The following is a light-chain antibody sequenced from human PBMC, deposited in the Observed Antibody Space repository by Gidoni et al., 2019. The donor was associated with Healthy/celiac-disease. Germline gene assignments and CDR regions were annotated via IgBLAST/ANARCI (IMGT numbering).Light chain of an antibody. Sequence: SYELTQPLSVSVALGQTARITCGRNNIGSKNVHWYQQKAGQAPVLVIYRDSNRPSGIPERFSGSNSGNTATLTISRAQAGDEADYYCQVWDSSTVFGGGTKLTVL. CDR1: NIGSKN. CDR2: RDS. V-gene: IGLV3-9*01. J-gene: IGLJ2*01. CDR3: QVWDSSTV.